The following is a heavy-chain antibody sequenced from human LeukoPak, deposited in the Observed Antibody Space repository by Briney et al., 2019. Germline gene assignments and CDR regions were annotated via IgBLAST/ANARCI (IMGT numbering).Heavy chain of an antibody. J-gene: IGHJ4*02. V-gene: IGHV4-39*01. CDR1: GGSISSSSYY. CDR3: ARRGIATRTSLFDY. Sequence: SETLSLTCTVSGGSISSSSYYWGWIRQPPGKGLEWIGSIYYSGSTYFNPSLKSRVTISVDTSKNQFSLKLSSVTAADTAVYYCARRGIATRTSLFDYWGQGTLVTVSS. D-gene: IGHD6-6*01. CDR2: IYYSGST.